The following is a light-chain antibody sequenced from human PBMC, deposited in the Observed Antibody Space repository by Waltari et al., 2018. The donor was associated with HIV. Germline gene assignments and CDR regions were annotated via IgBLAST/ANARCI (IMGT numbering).Light chain of an antibody. CDR1: SPNIGAGYD. J-gene: IGLJ2*01. CDR2: INH. CDR3: QSYDRSLSVV. Sequence: QSVLTQPPSVSGAPGQRVRISCTGSSPNIGAGYDVHWYQQLPGTAPKLLVFINHNRPSGVPDRFSGSKSGTSASLAITGLQPEDEAHYYCQSYDRSLSVVFGGGTKLTVL. V-gene: IGLV1-40*01.